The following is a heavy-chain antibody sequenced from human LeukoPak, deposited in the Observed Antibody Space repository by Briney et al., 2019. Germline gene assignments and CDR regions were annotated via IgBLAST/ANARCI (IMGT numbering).Heavy chain of an antibody. CDR2: IRGGGGSA. CDR3: ARDPNGDYIGAFDM. Sequence: GGSLRLSCTASGFTFSAYAMMWVRQAPGKGPEWVSAIRGGGGSAFYADSVKGRFTISRDNSKYTLFLHMNSLRAEDTAVYYCARDPNGDYIGAFDMWGPGTMVTVPS. V-gene: IGHV3-23*01. CDR1: GFTFSAYA. D-gene: IGHD4-17*01. J-gene: IGHJ3*02.